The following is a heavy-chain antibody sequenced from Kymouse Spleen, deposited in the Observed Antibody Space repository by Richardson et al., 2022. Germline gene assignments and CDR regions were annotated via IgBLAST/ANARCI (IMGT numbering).Heavy chain of an antibody. CDR1: GGSFSGYY. CDR3: ARGGTMVRGVIPITTTTTVWTS. V-gene: IGHV4-34*01. Sequence: QVQLQQWGAGLLKPSETLSLTCAVYGGSFSGYYWSWIRQPPGKGLEWIGEINHSGSTNYNPSLKSRVTISVDTSKNQFSLKLSSVTAADTAVYYCARGGTMVRGVIPITTTTTVWTSGAKGPRSPSPQ. CDR2: INHSGST. D-gene: IGHD3-10*01. J-gene: IGHJ6*02.